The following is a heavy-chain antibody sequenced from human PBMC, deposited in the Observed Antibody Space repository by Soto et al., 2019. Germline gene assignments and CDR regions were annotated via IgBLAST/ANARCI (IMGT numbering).Heavy chain of an antibody. CDR1: GDSVSSYY. V-gene: IGHV4-59*02. J-gene: IGHJ6*02. Sequence: SETLSLTCSVSGDSVSSYYWSWIRQPPGKGLEWIGYIYLSGSTSYNPSLKSRVSISLHTSRNQFSLKLSSVTAADTAVYYCARGVLRYYYYGMDVWGQGTTVTVSS. CDR3: ARGVLRYYYYGMDV. CDR2: IYLSGST.